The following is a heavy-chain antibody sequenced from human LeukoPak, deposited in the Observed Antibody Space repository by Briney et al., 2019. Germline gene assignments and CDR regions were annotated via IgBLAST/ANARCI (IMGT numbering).Heavy chain of an antibody. Sequence: SQTLSLTCTVSGGSISSGGYYWSWIRQHPGKGLEWIGYIYYSGSTYYNPSLKSRVTIPVDTSKNQFSLKLSSVTAADTAVYYCAGVPIVVVMTYDYGMDVWGQGTTVTVSS. J-gene: IGHJ6*02. CDR2: IYYSGST. CDR1: GGSISSGGYY. D-gene: IGHD2-21*01. CDR3: AGVPIVVVMTYDYGMDV. V-gene: IGHV4-31*03.